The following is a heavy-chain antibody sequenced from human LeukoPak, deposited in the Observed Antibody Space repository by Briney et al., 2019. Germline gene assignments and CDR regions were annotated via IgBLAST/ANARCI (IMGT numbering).Heavy chain of an antibody. V-gene: IGHV3-30*18. CDR3: AKDKTTVVTAYYFDY. CDR2: ISYDGSSK. CDR1: GFTFSSYG. Sequence: PGGSLRLSCAASGFTFSSYGMHWVRQAPGKGLEWVAVISYDGSSKYYADSVKGRFTISRDNSKNTLYLQMNSLRAEDTAVYYCAKDKTTVVTAYYFDYWGQGTLVTVSS. D-gene: IGHD4-23*01. J-gene: IGHJ4*02.